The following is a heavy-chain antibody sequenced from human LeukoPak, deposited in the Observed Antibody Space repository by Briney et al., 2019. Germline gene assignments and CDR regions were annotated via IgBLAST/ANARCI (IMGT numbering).Heavy chain of an antibody. J-gene: IGHJ4*02. Sequence: SVKVSCKASGGSCSSYAISWVRQTPGQGLEWMGRMIPILGIANYAQKFHGRVTITADKSTSTAYMDLSSLRSEHTAVYYCAIDQDAGYYYDSSGAFDYWGQGTLVTVSS. CDR3: AIDQDAGYYYDSSGAFDY. D-gene: IGHD3-22*01. V-gene: IGHV1-69*04. CDR1: GGSCSSYA. CDR2: MIPILGIA.